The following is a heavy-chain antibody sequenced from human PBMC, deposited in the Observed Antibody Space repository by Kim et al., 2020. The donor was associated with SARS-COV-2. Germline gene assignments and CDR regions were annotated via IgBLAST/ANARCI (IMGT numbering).Heavy chain of an antibody. CDR1: GFTFDDYA. V-gene: IGHV3-9*01. Sequence: GGSLRLSCAASGFTFDDYAMHWVRQAPGKGLEWVSGISWNSGSIGYADSVKGRFTISRDNAKNSLYLQMNSLRAEDTALYYCAKVNEVAGLDAFDIWGQGTMVTVSS. J-gene: IGHJ3*02. D-gene: IGHD6-19*01. CDR2: ISWNSGSI. CDR3: AKVNEVAGLDAFDI.